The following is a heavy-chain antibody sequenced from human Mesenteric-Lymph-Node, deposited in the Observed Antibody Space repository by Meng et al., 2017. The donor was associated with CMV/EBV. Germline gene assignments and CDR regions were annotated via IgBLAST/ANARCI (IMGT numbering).Heavy chain of an antibody. CDR1: GFTFSSYA. D-gene: IGHD3-9*01. CDR3: AKDLGDILTGYRLLDY. CDR2: ITGSGYNT. J-gene: IGHJ4*02. V-gene: IGHV3-23*01. Sequence: GESLKISCAASGFTFSSYAMSWVRQAPGKGLEWVSAITGSGYNTYYADSVKGRFTISRDNSKNTLYLQVNSLRAEDTAVYYCAKDLGDILTGYRLLDYWGQGTLVTVSS.